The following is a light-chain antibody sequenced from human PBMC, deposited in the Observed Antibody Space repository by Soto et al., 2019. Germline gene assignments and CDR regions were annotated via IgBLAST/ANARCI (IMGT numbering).Light chain of an antibody. V-gene: IGKV1-39*01. CDR3: QQSFSTPWT. J-gene: IGKJ1*01. Sequence: DIQMTQSPSSLSASVGDRVTLTCRASQTISNFLNWYQQKPGNAPKLLIYDASNLHSGVPSRFSGSGSGTDFTLTISSLQPEDFATYFCQQSFSTPWTFGQGTKVEIK. CDR2: DAS. CDR1: QTISNF.